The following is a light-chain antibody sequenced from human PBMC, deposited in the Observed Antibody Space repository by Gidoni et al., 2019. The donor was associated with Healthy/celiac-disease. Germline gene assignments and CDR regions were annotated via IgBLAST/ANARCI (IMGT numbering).Light chain of an antibody. V-gene: IGKV3-20*01. J-gene: IGKJ4*01. CDR2: VAS. CDR1: QSVSSSY. CDR3: QQYGSSPLT. Sequence: ELVLTQSPGTLSLSPGERATLSCRASQSVSSSYLAWYQQTPGQAPRLLIYVASSSATGIPDRFSGSGSGTDFTLTISRLEPEDFAVYYCQQYGSSPLTFGGGTKVEIK.